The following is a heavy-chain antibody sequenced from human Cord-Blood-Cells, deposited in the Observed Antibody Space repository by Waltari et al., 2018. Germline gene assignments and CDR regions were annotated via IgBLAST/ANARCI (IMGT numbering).Heavy chain of an antibody. J-gene: IGHJ4*02. D-gene: IGHD7-27*01. CDR1: GGSFSGYY. CDR3: AGRTGDRDY. V-gene: IGHV4-34*01. Sequence: QVQLQQWGAGLLKPSETLSLTCAVYGGSFSGYYWSWIRQPPGKGLEWIGEINHSGSTNYSPALKSRVTISVDTSENQFSLKLSSVTAADTAVYYCAGRTGDRDYWGQGTLVTVSS. CDR2: INHSGST.